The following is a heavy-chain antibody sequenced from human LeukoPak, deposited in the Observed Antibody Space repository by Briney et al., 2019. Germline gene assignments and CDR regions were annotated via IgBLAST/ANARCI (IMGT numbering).Heavy chain of an antibody. V-gene: IGHV4-4*02. Sequence: SGTLSLTCAVSGGSISSSNWWSWVRQPPGKGLEWIGEIYHSGSTNYNPSLKSRVTISVDKSKNQFSLKLSSVTAADTAVYYCAGASPSRVVRGVTVRGDFDYWGQGTLVTVSS. J-gene: IGHJ4*02. CDR1: GGSISSSNW. CDR3: AGASPSRVVRGVTVRGDFDY. CDR2: IYHSGST. D-gene: IGHD3-10*01.